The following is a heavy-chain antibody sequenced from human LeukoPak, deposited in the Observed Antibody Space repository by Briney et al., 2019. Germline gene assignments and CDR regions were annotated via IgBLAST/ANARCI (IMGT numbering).Heavy chain of an antibody. V-gene: IGHV3-23*01. J-gene: IGHJ4*02. D-gene: IGHD6-13*01. CDR2: ISAGGGST. CDR3: AKDAAGPEY. Sequence: GGSLRLSCAVSGLTFSDYSMTWVRQGPGKGLFWVSGISAGGGSTYYADSVKGRFTISRDNSRNTLYLQMNSLSAEGTAVYYCAKDAAGPEYWGQGTLVAVSS. CDR1: GLTFSDYS.